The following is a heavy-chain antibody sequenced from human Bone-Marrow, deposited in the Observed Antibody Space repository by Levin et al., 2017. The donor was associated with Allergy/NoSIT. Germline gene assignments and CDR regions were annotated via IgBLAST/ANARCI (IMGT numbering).Heavy chain of an antibody. Sequence: GESLKISCAASGFTFSSYAMHWVRQAPGKGLEWVAVISYDGSNKYYADSVKGRFTISRDNSKNTLYLQMNSLRAEDTAVYYCARDMLRFLEWLPPDYYYGMDVWGQGTTVTVSS. CDR3: ARDMLRFLEWLPPDYYYGMDV. CDR2: ISYDGSNK. J-gene: IGHJ6*02. CDR1: GFTFSSYA. V-gene: IGHV3-30*04. D-gene: IGHD3-3*01.